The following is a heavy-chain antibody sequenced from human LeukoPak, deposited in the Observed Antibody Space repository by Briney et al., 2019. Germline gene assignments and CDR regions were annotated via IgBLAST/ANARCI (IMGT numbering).Heavy chain of an antibody. CDR1: GYSFTKYW. J-gene: IGHJ4*02. V-gene: IGHV5-51*01. CDR2: IYPGDSDT. CDR3: ARVTTVVTPSYFDY. Sequence: GESLKISCQASGYSFTKYWIGWVRQVSGKGLEWMGIIYPGDSDTRYSPSSEGQVTISADTSISTAYLQWSSLEASDAAMYYCARVTTVVTPSYFDYWGQGTLVTVSS. D-gene: IGHD4-23*01.